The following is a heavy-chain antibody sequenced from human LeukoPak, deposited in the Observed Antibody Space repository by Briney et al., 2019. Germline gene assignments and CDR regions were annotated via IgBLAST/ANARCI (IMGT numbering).Heavy chain of an antibody. D-gene: IGHD6-19*01. CDR3: ARLTPAVAGNYWFDP. CDR2: INPNSGGT. J-gene: IGHJ5*02. V-gene: IGHV1-2*04. CDR1: GYTFTSYD. Sequence: ASVKVSCKASGYTFTSYDINWVRQAPGQGLEWMGSINPNSGGTNYAQKFQGWVTMTRDTSISTAYMELSRLRSDDTAVYYCARLTPAVAGNYWFDPWGQGTLVTVSS.